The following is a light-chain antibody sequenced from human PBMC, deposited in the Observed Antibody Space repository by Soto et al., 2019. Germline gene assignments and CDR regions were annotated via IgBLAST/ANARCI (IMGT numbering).Light chain of an antibody. CDR1: QGIRNG. CDR2: AAS. V-gene: IGKV1-17*01. Sequence: DIPMTQSPSSLSASVGDRVSITCRASQGIRNGLDWYQQKPGKAPKRLIFAASTLQSGVPSRFSGRGSGTEFTLTISSLQPEDFATYYCLQHNNYPQTFGQGTKVEIK. CDR3: LQHNNYPQT. J-gene: IGKJ1*01.